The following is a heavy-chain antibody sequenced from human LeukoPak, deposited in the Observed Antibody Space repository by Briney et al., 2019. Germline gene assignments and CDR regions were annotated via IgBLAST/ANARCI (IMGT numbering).Heavy chain of an antibody. D-gene: IGHD2-2*02. J-gene: IGHJ4*02. V-gene: IGHV3-74*01. Sequence: PGGSLRLSCAASGFSFSSYWMNWVRQAPGKGLVWVAHINTDGRTTTYADSVKGRFTVARDNAKNILYLEMNRLRAEDTAVYYCARDNTYMFDYWGQGTQVTVSS. CDR3: ARDNTYMFDY. CDR2: INTDGRTT. CDR1: GFSFSSYW.